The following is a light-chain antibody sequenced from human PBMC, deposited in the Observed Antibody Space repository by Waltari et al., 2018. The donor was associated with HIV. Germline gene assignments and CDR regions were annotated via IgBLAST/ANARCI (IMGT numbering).Light chain of an antibody. J-gene: IGKJ4*01. V-gene: IGKV3-20*01. CDR3: QQYGSSPLT. CDR2: GAS. Sequence: EIVLTQSPATLSLSPGERATLSCRASQNVISNSLTWYQQIPGQAPRLLIYGASSRATGIPDRFSGSGSGTDFTLSITRLEPEDFAVYYCQQYGSSPLTFGGGTKVEIK. CDR1: QNVISNS.